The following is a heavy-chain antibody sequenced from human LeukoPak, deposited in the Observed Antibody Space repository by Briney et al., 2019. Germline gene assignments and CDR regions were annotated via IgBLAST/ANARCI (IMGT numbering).Heavy chain of an antibody. CDR1: GGSISSSNYY. Sequence: SETLSFTCIVSGGSISSSNYYWGWIRQPPGKGLEWIGSISYSGTTYYNPSLNSRVTISVDTSKNQFFLRLSSVTVADTAVYYCARHRRGDCSSASCYADYWGQGTLVTVSS. D-gene: IGHD2-2*01. J-gene: IGHJ4*02. CDR3: ARHRRGDCSSASCYADY. CDR2: ISYSGTT. V-gene: IGHV4-39*01.